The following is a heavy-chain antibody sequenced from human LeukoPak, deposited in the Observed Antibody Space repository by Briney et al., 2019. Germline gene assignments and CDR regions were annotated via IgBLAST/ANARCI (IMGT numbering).Heavy chain of an antibody. CDR1: EFTFSSYG. CDR2: IRYDGGHK. D-gene: IGHD6-19*01. CDR3: AKDLNGYSSGWYLDTFDI. V-gene: IGHV3-30*02. J-gene: IGHJ3*02. Sequence: GGSLRLSCAASEFTFSSYGMHWVRQAPGKGLEWVAFIRYDGGHKYYADSVKGRFTISRDNSKNTLYLQMNSLRAEDTAVYYCAKDLNGYSSGWYLDTFDIWGQGTMVTVSS.